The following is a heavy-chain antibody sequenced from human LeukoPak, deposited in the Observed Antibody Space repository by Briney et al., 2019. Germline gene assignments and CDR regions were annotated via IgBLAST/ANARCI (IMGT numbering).Heavy chain of an antibody. CDR1: GGSISSNNW. J-gene: IGHJ3*02. CDR3: ASSDYYDSSGRYAFDI. CDR2: IYHSGSP. V-gene: IGHV4-4*02. Sequence: SGTLSLTCAVSGGSISSNNWWGWVRQPPGKGLEWIGEIYHSGSPNYNPSLKSRVTISVDKSRNQFSLKLSSVTAADTAVYYCASSDYYDSSGRYAFDIWGQGTMVTVSS. D-gene: IGHD3-22*01.